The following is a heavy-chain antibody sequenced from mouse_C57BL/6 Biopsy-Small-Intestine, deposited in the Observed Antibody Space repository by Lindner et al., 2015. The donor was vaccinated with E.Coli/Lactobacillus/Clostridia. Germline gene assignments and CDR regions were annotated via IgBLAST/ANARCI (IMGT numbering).Heavy chain of an antibody. CDR2: INPNNGGT. CDR1: GYTFTDYN. Sequence: VQLQESGPELVKPGASVKIPCKASGYTFTDYNMDWVKQSHGKSLEWIGDINPNNGGTIYNQKFKGKATLTVDKSSSTAYMELNSLTSEDSAVYYCARRTTALDYWGQGTSVTVSS. J-gene: IGHJ4*01. V-gene: IGHV1-18*01. D-gene: IGHD1-2*01. CDR3: ARRTTALDY.